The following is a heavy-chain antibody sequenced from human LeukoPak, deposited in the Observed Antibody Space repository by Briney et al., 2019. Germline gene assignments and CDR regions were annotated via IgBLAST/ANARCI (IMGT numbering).Heavy chain of an antibody. D-gene: IGHD5-18*01. CDR3: AREAVDTSYMDV. Sequence: PSETLSLTCTVSGGSISSYYWSWIRQPPGKGLEWIGYIYYSGSTNYNPSLKSRVTISVDTSKNQFSLKLSSVTAADTAVYYCAREAVDTSYMDVWGKGTTVTISS. J-gene: IGHJ6*03. CDR2: IYYSGST. CDR1: GGSISSYY. V-gene: IGHV4-59*01.